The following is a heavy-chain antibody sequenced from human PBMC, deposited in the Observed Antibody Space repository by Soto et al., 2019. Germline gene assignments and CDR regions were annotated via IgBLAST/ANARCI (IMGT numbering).Heavy chain of an antibody. CDR2: IYYSGTT. Sequence: SETLSLTCTVSGDSIGSGTYYWGWVRQPPEKGLEWVGSIYYSGTTYYNPSLKSRVTISVDRSKNQFSLKLSSVTAADTAVYYCARHFSVDYFDYWGQGALVTVSS. J-gene: IGHJ4*02. V-gene: IGHV4-39*01. CDR3: ARHFSVDYFDY. CDR1: GDSIGSGTYY.